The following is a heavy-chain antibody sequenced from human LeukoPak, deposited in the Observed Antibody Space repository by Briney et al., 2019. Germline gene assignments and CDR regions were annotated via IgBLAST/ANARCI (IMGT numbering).Heavy chain of an antibody. Sequence: ASVKVSCKAFGYIFGAYYVHWVRQAPGQGLEWMGCINPKSGGAIYAQNFQGRVTLTRDTSISTAYMELTRLTSDDTAVYYCAGAAVNDFDNWGQGTLVTVSS. J-gene: IGHJ4*02. CDR3: AGAAVNDFDN. V-gene: IGHV1-2*02. CDR2: INPKSGGA. D-gene: IGHD2-8*01. CDR1: GYIFGAYY.